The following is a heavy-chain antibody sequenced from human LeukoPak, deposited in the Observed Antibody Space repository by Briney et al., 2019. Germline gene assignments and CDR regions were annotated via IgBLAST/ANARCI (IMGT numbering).Heavy chain of an antibody. V-gene: IGHV3-7*01. CDR1: GFTCSSYW. CDR2: IKQDGSEK. D-gene: IGHD6-19*01. CDR3: ARTYSSGWPFDY. Sequence: GGSLRLSCAASGFTCSSYWMSWVRQAPGKGLEWVANIKQDGSEKYYVDSVKGRFTISRDNATNSLYLQMNSLRAEDTAVYYCARTYSSGWPFDYWGQGTLVTVSS. J-gene: IGHJ4*02.